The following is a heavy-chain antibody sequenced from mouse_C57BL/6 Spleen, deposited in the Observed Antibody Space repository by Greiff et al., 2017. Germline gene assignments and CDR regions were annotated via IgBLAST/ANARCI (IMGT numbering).Heavy chain of an antibody. CDR1: GYSITSGYY. D-gene: IGHD2-2*01. CDR2: RSYDGSN. Sequence: DVQLQESGPGLVKPSQSLSLTCSVTGYSITSGYYWNWIRQLPGNILEWMGYRSYDGSNNYNPSLKNRISITRDTSKNQFFLKLNSVTTEDTATYYCAREEGYGAMDYWGQGTSVTVSS. V-gene: IGHV3-6*01. CDR3: AREEGYGAMDY. J-gene: IGHJ4*01.